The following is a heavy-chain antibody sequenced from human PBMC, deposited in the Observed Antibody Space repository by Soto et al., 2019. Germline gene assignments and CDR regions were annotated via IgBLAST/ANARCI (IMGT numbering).Heavy chain of an antibody. CDR2: IYPGDSDT. V-gene: IGHV5-51*01. D-gene: IGHD1-1*01. J-gene: IGHJ4*02. Sequence: GESLKISCKGSGYSFSSYWIGWVRQMPGKGLEWMGLIYPGDSDTRYSPSFQGQVTISVDKSITTAYLQWSSLKASDTAMYYCARQSIQGPAALNYWGQGTLVTVSS. CDR1: GYSFSSYW. CDR3: ARQSIQGPAALNY.